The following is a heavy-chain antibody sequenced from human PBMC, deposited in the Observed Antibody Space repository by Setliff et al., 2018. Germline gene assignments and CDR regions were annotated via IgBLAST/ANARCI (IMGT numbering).Heavy chain of an antibody. J-gene: IGHJ4*02. V-gene: IGHV3-23*01. CDR3: ARTTGYNCLLYYFDY. Sequence: GGSLRLSCAASGFTFSTYAMSWVRQAPGKGLECVSGISAHDESTYYADSVKGRFTVSRDNAKNSLYLQMTSLRAEDTAIYYCARTTGYNCLLYYFDYWGQGTLVTVSS. D-gene: IGHD1-1*01. CDR1: GFTFSTYA. CDR2: ISAHDEST.